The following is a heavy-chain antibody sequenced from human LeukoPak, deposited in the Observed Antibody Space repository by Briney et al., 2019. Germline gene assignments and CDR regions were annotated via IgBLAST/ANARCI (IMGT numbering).Heavy chain of an antibody. CDR2: IYYSGST. Sequence: SETLSLTCTVSGGSISSSSYYWGWIRQPPGKGLEWIGSIYYSGSTYYNPSLKSRVTISVDTSKNQFSLKLSSVTAADTAVYYCARESDIVVVVAEYYFDYWGQGTLVTVSS. CDR1: GGSISSSSYY. CDR3: ARESDIVVVVAEYYFDY. D-gene: IGHD2-15*01. V-gene: IGHV4-39*02. J-gene: IGHJ4*02.